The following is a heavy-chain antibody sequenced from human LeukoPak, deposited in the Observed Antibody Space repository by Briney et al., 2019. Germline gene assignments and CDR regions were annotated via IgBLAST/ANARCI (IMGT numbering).Heavy chain of an antibody. CDR3: AREIVVVPAAAFDY. J-gene: IGHJ4*02. CDR2: ISSSGSTI. CDR1: GFTFSSYE. V-gene: IGHV3-48*03. D-gene: IGHD2-2*01. Sequence: PGGSLRLSCAASGFTFSSYEMNWVRQAPGKGLEWVSYISSSGSTIYYADSVKGRFTISRDNAKNSLYLQMNSLRAEDTAVYYCAREIVVVPAAAFDYWGQGTLVTVPS.